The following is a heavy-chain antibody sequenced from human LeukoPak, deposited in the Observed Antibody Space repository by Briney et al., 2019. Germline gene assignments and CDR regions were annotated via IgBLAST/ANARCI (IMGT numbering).Heavy chain of an antibody. Sequence: SETLSLTCAVYGGSFSGYYWSWIRQPPGKGLEWIGEINHSGSTNYNPSLKSRVTISVDTSKNQFSLKLSSVTAADTAVCYCASPIAARRHAFDIWGQGTMVTVSS. CDR1: GGSFSGYY. V-gene: IGHV4-34*01. D-gene: IGHD6-6*01. J-gene: IGHJ3*02. CDR3: ASPIAARRHAFDI. CDR2: INHSGST.